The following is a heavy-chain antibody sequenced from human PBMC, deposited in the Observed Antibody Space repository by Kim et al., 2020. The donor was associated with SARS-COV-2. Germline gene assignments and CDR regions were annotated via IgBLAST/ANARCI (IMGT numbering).Heavy chain of an antibody. CDR1: GFTFSNYG. J-gene: IGHJ2*01. Sequence: GGSLRLSCAASGFTFSNYGMHWVRQAPGKGPEWITVISYDGNIEFYTDSVKGRFTISRDNSKNTLFLQMNSLRTEDTAVDYCAKEHTRQSSYWYFALWGR. CDR3: AKEHTRQSSYWYFAL. V-gene: IGHV3-30*18. CDR2: ISYDGNIE.